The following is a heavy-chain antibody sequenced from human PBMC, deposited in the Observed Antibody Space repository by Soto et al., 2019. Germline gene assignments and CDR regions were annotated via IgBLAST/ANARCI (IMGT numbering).Heavy chain of an antibody. CDR1: GYTFAVYA. CDR2: INAGNGNT. D-gene: IGHD2-15*01. V-gene: IGHV1-3*01. CDR3: AKDTGRRFDY. Sequence: ASVKVSCKASGYTFAVYAMHWVRQAPGQRLEWMGWINAGNGNTKYSQKFQGRVTITRDTSASTAYMVLSSLRSEDTAVYYCAKDTGRRFDYLGQGTLVTVSS. J-gene: IGHJ4*02.